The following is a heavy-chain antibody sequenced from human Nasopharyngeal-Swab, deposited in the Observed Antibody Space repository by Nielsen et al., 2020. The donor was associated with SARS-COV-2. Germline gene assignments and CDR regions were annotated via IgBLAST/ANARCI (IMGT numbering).Heavy chain of an antibody. CDR1: DASISGNNYY. V-gene: IGHV4-39*01. Sequence: GSLRLSCTVSDASISGNNYYWGWVRQPPGKGLEWIGNIYFRGNTYYNPTLRGRVTLSVDTSKISLRLSSVTAADTAVYYCVSWTSTVKCLGDCYYYYYHTDVWGKGTTVTVSS. J-gene: IGHJ6*03. CDR3: VSWTSTVKCLGDCYYYYYHTDV. D-gene: IGHD2-21*02. CDR2: IYFRGNT.